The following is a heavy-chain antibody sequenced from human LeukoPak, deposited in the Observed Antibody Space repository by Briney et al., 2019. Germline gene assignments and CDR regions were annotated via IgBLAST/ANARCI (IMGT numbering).Heavy chain of an antibody. CDR2: INHSGST. CDR3: AREESVAGTTGDY. Sequence: PSETLSLACAVYGGSFSGYYWSWIRQPPGKGLEWIGEINHSGSTNYNPSLKSRVTISVDTSKNQFSLKLSSATAADTAVYYCAREESVAGTTGDYWGQGTLVTVSS. V-gene: IGHV4-34*01. J-gene: IGHJ4*02. D-gene: IGHD6-19*01. CDR1: GGSFSGYY.